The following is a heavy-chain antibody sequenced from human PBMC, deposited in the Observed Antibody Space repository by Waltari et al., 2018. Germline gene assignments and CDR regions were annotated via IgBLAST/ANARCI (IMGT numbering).Heavy chain of an antibody. V-gene: IGHV3-30*18. D-gene: IGHD6-19*01. J-gene: IGHJ4*02. CDR3: AKEAFRFGAVAGTNY. CDR2: ISYDGSNK. CDR1: GFTFISHG. Sequence: QVQLVESGGGVVQPGRSLRLSCAASGFTFISHGMHWVRQAPGKGLEWVAVISYDGSNKYYADSVKGRFTISRDNSKNTLYLQMNSLRAEDTAVYYCAKEAFRFGAVAGTNYWGQGTLVTVSS.